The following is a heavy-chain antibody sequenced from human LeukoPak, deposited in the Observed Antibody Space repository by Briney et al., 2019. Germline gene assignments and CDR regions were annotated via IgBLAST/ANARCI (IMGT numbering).Heavy chain of an antibody. D-gene: IGHD1-26*01. CDR2: IDTSGSV. Sequence: PSETLPLTRSVSGESISSNYWSWIRQPAGKGLEWIGHIDTSGSVDYISSLNGRVTMSVDTSKNQFSLKLHSVTAADTAVYYCAKYSGGSYYNWFDPWGQGTLVTVAS. CDR3: AKYSGGSYYNWFDP. CDR1: GESISSNY. V-gene: IGHV4-4*07. J-gene: IGHJ5*02.